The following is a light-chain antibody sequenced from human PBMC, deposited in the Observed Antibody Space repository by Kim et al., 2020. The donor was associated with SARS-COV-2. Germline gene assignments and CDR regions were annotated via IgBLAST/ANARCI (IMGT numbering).Light chain of an antibody. CDR2: GAS. Sequence: SPGGSATLSCRASESISPNLAWYQQKPGQAPRLLISGASTRATGIPARFSGSGSGTDFTLTITSLQSEDFALYYCQHYNTWPYTFGQGTKLEI. CDR3: QHYNTWPYT. V-gene: IGKV3-15*01. J-gene: IGKJ2*01. CDR1: ESISPN.